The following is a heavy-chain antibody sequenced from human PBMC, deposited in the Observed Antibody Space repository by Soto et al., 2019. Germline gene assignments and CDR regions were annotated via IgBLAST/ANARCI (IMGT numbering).Heavy chain of an antibody. CDR2: IYYSGST. J-gene: IGHJ4*02. CDR3: ARGYDYVWGSYRYTGRSDY. Sequence: SETLSLTCTVSGGSISSYYWSWIRQPPGKGLEWIGYIYYSGSTNYNPSLKSRVTISVDTSKNQFSLKLSSVTAADTAVYYCARGYDYVWGSYRYTGRSDYWGQGTLVTVSS. V-gene: IGHV4-59*01. D-gene: IGHD3-16*02. CDR1: GGSISSYY.